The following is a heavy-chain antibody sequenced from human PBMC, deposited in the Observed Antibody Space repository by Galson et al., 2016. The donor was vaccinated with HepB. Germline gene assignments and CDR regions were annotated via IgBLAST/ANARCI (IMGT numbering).Heavy chain of an antibody. CDR2: VSGGGGGT. CDR3: AKARDQWLVVYYFDY. D-gene: IGHD6-19*01. CDR1: GFTFSSYA. V-gene: IGHV3-23*01. Sequence: SLRLSCAASGFTFSSYAMSWVRQVPGKGLAWVSPVSGGGGGTHHSASVKGRFTISRDNSKNTVYLQMNSLRAVDTAVYYCAKARDQWLVVYYFDYWGQGNLVTVSS. J-gene: IGHJ4*02.